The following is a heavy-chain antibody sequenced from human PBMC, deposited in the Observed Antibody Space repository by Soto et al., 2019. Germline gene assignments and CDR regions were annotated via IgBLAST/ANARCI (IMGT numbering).Heavy chain of an antibody. Sequence: PSETLSLTCAVYGGSFSGYYWSWIRQPPGKGLEWIGEINHSGSTNYNPSLKSRVTISADTSKNQFSLKLSSVTAADTAVYYCARLIDIVVVPTAISPWGQGTPVTVSS. J-gene: IGHJ5*02. CDR3: ARLIDIVVVPTAISP. V-gene: IGHV4-34*01. CDR1: GGSFSGYY. CDR2: INHSGST. D-gene: IGHD2-2*01.